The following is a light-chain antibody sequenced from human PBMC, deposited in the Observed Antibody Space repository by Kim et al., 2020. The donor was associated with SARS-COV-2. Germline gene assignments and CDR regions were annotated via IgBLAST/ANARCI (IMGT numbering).Light chain of an antibody. CDR2: ATS. J-gene: IGKJ4*01. CDR3: QQYTTSPT. Sequence: GERATLSCRASQNVDSSFLAWYQQKPGQTPTLLIYATSTRATGIPDRFSGSGSGTDFTLSISRLEPEDFAVYYCQQYTTSPTFGGGTKVDIK. V-gene: IGKV3-20*01. CDR1: QNVDSSF.